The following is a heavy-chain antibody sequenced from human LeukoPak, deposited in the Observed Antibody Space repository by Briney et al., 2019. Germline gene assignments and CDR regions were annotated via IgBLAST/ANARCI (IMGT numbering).Heavy chain of an antibody. V-gene: IGHV1-2*02. CDR2: INPNSGGT. J-gene: IGHJ4*02. CDR1: GYTFTDYC. Sequence: ASVKVSCKASGYTFTDYCMHWVRQAPGQGLEWMGWINPNSGGTNYAQKFQGRVTMTRDTSISTAYMELSRLRSDDTAVYYCARGPHGGSYRYFDYWGQGTLVTVSS. CDR3: ARGPHGGSYRYFDY. D-gene: IGHD1-26*01.